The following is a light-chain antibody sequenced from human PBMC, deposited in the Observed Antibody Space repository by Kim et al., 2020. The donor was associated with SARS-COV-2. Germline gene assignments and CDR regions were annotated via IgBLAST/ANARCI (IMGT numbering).Light chain of an antibody. V-gene: IGKV3D-15*03. Sequence: EIVMTQSPATLSVSPGERATLSCRASHSVSSNLAWYQQKPGQAPRLLIYGASIRATGIPARFSGSGSGTEFTLTISILQSEDFAVYYCQQYNSWPLTFGGGTKLEI. J-gene: IGKJ4*01. CDR1: HSVSSN. CDR2: GAS. CDR3: QQYNSWPLT.